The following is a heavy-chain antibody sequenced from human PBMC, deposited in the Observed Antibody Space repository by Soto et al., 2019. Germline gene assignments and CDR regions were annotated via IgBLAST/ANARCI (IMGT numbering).Heavy chain of an antibody. J-gene: IGHJ4*02. V-gene: IGHV1-69*12. CDR2: IIPIFGTT. CDR3: ARVSSSWYKDYFDY. D-gene: IGHD6-13*01. Sequence: QVQLVQSGAEVKKPGSSVKVSCKASGGTFSNYAISWVRQAPGQGLEWMGGIIPIFGTTNYAQRFQGRVTITADESTSTAYMELSSLRFEDTAVYYCARVSSSWYKDYFDYWGQGTLVTVSS. CDR1: GGTFSNYA.